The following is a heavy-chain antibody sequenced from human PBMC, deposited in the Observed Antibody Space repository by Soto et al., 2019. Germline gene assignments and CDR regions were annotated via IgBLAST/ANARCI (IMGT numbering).Heavy chain of an antibody. J-gene: IGHJ4*02. D-gene: IGHD3-22*01. CDR1: GGSISSYY. Sequence: GGSISSYYWSWVRQPPGKGLEWIGYIDYSGSTNYSPSLRSRLTISVDMSKNHVSLILKSVNIADSAIYYCARGHFDSRGYSNALDYWGQGIQVTVSS. V-gene: IGHV4-59*01. CDR3: ARGHFDSRGYSNALDY. CDR2: IDYSGST.